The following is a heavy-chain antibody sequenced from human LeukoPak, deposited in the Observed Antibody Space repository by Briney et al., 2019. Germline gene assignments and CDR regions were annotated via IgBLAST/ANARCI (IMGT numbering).Heavy chain of an antibody. CDR1: GYTFTSYY. D-gene: IGHD3-10*01. CDR3: ARDLAAYYYGSGSYRGLDV. Sequence: ASVKVSCKASGYTFTSYYMHWVRQAPGQGLEWMGWINPNSGGTNYAQKFQGRVTMTRDTSISTAYMELSRLRSDDTAVYYCARDLAAYYYGSGSYRGLDVWDKGTTVTVSS. V-gene: IGHV1-2*02. CDR2: INPNSGGT. J-gene: IGHJ6*04.